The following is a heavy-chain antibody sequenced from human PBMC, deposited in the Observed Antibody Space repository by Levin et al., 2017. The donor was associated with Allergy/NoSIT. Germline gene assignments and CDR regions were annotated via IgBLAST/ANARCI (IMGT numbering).Heavy chain of an antibody. Sequence: GGSLRLSCAASGFTFSDYYMSWIRQAPGKGLEWVSYISSSGSTIYYADSVKGRFTISRDNAKNSLYLQMNSLRAEDTAVYYCVRESITMVRGVIIPSIFDYWGQGTLVTVSS. D-gene: IGHD3-10*01. CDR3: VRESITMVRGVIIPSIFDY. CDR1: GFTFSDYY. CDR2: ISSSGSTI. J-gene: IGHJ4*02. V-gene: IGHV3-11*01.